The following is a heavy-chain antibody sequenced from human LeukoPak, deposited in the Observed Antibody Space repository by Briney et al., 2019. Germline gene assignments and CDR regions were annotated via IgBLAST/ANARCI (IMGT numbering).Heavy chain of an antibody. V-gene: IGHV4-38-2*02. J-gene: IGHJ4*02. CDR3: ARDALDYYGSGSYYSVDY. CDR1: GYSISSGYY. CDR2: IYHSGST. D-gene: IGHD3-10*01. Sequence: NPSETLSLTCTVSGYSISSGYYWGWIRQPPGKGLEWIGIIYHSGSTYYNPSLKSRVTISVDTSKNQFSLKLSSVTAADTAVYYCARDALDYYGSGSYYSVDYWGQGTLVTVSS.